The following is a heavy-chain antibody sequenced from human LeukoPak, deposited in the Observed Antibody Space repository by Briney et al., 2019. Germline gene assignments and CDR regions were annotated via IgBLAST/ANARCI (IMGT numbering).Heavy chain of an antibody. Sequence: SETLSLTCTVSGGFMSSYYWTWIRLPPRKGQQWIGSIHYTGSTSYNPSLKSRVTISVDTSKNQFSVTLTWVTAADTAVYFCAREALGSGYLDYWGQGTLVTVSS. D-gene: IGHD3-3*01. CDR2: IHYTGST. J-gene: IGHJ4*02. CDR1: GGFMSSYY. CDR3: AREALGSGYLDY. V-gene: IGHV4-59*01.